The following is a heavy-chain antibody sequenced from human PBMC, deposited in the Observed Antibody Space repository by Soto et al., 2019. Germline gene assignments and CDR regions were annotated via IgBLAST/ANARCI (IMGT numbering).Heavy chain of an antibody. V-gene: IGHV3-30*18. Sequence: GGSLRLSCAASGFTFSSYGMHWVRQAPGKGLEWVAVISYDGSNKYYADSVKDRFTISRDNSKNTLYLQMNSLRAEDTAVYYCAKDLTTYYDFWSGYYSRDDYYDGMDVWGQGTTVTVSS. D-gene: IGHD3-3*01. J-gene: IGHJ6*02. CDR1: GFTFSSYG. CDR2: ISYDGSNK. CDR3: AKDLTTYYDFWSGYYSRDDYYDGMDV.